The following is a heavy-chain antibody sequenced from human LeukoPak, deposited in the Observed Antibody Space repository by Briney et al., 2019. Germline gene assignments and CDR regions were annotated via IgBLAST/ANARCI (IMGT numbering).Heavy chain of an antibody. CDR1: GITFSSFS. D-gene: IGHD2-21*02. CDR3: ARSIYCGGDCYLTGAFDI. CDR2: ISSSSSYI. V-gene: IGHV3-21*01. Sequence: GSLRPSCSASGITFSSFSMNWVRQAPGKGLEWVSSISSSSSYIYYADSVKGRFTISRDNAKNSLYLQMNSLRAEDTAVYYCARSIYCGGDCYLTGAFDIWGQGTMVTVSS. J-gene: IGHJ3*02.